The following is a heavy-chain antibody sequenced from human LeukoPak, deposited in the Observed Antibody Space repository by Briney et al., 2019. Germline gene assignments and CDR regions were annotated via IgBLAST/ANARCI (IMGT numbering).Heavy chain of an antibody. CDR3: ASSPTSECSGGSCYSY. V-gene: IGHV1-2*02. J-gene: IGHJ4*02. D-gene: IGHD2-15*01. CDR1: GYTFTGYY. Sequence: GASVKVSCKASGYTFTGYYMHWVRQAPGQGLEWMGWINPNSGGTNYVQKFQGRVTMTRGTSFTTAYMQLSRLRSDDTAVYYCASSPTSECSGGSCYSYWGQGTLVTVSS. CDR2: INPNSGGT.